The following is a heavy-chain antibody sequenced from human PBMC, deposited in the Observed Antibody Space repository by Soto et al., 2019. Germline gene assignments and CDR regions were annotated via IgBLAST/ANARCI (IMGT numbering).Heavy chain of an antibody. CDR1: GFTFSSYA. V-gene: IGHV3-23*01. CDR2: ISGSGGST. J-gene: IGHJ6*02. Sequence: GGSLRLSCAASGFTFSSYAMSWVRQAPGKGLEWVSIISGSGGSTYYADSVKGRFTISRDNSKNTLYLQMNRLRAEDTAVYYCAKDQYCSGGSCYGMDVWGQGTTVTVSS. D-gene: IGHD2-15*01. CDR3: AKDQYCSGGSCYGMDV.